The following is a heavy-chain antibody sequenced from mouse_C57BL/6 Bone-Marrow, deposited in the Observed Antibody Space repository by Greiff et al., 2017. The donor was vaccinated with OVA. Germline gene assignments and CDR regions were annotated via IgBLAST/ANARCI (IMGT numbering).Heavy chain of an antibody. D-gene: IGHD3-2*02. Sequence: DVHLVESGGDLVKPGGSLKLSCAASGFTFSSYGMSWVRQTPDKRLEWVATISSGGSYTYYPASVKGRFTISRDNAKNTLYLQMSSLKSEDTAMYYCARPQTAQAPFAYGGQGTLVTVSA. CDR2: ISSGGSYT. J-gene: IGHJ3*01. CDR1: GFTFSSYG. CDR3: ARPQTAQAPFAY. V-gene: IGHV5-6*01.